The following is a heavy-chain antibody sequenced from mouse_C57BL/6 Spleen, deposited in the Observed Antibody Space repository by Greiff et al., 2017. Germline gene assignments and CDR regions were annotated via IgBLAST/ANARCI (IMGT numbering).Heavy chain of an antibody. CDR3: AREHFDA. Sequence: EVHLVASGGGLVKPGGSLKLSCAASGFTFSDYGMHWVRQAPEKGLEWVAYISSGSSTIYYADTVKGRFTISRDNAKNTLFLQMTSLRSEDTAMYYCAREHFDAWGQGTTLTVSS. CDR1: GFTFSDYG. J-gene: IGHJ2*01. V-gene: IGHV5-17*01. CDR2: ISSGSSTI.